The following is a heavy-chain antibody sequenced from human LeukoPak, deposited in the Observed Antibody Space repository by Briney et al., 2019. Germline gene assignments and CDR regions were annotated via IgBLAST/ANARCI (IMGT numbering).Heavy chain of an antibody. CDR2: IWYDGSNK. Sequence: PGGSLRLSCAASGFTFSSYGMHWVRQAPGKGLEWVAVIWYDGSNKYYADSVKGRFTISRDNSKNTLYLQMNSLRAEDTAVYYCAKAMGPVVPAANEFGPWGQGTLVTVSS. CDR3: AKAMGPVVPAANEFGP. CDR1: GFTFSSYG. D-gene: IGHD2-2*01. J-gene: IGHJ5*02. V-gene: IGHV3-33*06.